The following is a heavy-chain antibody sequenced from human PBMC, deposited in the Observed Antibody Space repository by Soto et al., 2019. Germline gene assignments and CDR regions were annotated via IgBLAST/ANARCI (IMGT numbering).Heavy chain of an antibody. Sequence: ASVKVSCKASGYTFTSYGISWVRQAPGQGLEWMGWISAYNGNTNYAQKLQGRVTMTTDTSTSTAYMELRSLRSDDTAVYYCARVKDDILIGYYRRFNYMVVWCKATTVTVSS. CDR1: GYTFTSYG. D-gene: IGHD3-9*01. J-gene: IGHJ6*03. V-gene: IGHV1-18*01. CDR3: ARVKDDILIGYYRRFNYMVV. CDR2: ISAYNGNT.